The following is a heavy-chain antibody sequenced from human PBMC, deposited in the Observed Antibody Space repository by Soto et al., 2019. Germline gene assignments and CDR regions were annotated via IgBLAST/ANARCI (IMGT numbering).Heavy chain of an antibody. Sequence: QVQLVQSGAEVKKPGASVKVSCKASGYTFTSYAMQWVRQAPGQRLEWMGWINAGNGNTKYSQKFQGRVTINRDTSASTDYMELSSLRSEDTAVYFCARDLGGWTDCGGQGTLVTVSS. CDR1: GYTFTSYA. CDR3: ARDLGGWTDC. J-gene: IGHJ4*02. V-gene: IGHV1-3*01. D-gene: IGHD6-19*01. CDR2: INAGNGNT.